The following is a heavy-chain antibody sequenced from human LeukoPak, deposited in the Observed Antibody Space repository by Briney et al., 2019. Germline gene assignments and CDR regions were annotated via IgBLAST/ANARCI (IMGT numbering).Heavy chain of an antibody. D-gene: IGHD3-22*01. J-gene: IGHJ4*02. CDR1: GYTFTSYG. Sequence: GASVKVSCKASGYTFTSYGISWVRQAPGQGLEWMGWISAYNGNTNYAQKLQGRVTMTTDTSTSTAYMELSSLRSEDTAVYYCARGLKRGYYYDSSGSDFDYWGQGTLVTVSS. CDR3: ARGLKRGYYYDSSGSDFDY. V-gene: IGHV1-18*01. CDR2: ISAYNGNT.